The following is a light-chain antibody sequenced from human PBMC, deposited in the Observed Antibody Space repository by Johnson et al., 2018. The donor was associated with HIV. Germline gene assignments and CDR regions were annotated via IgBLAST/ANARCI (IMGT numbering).Light chain of an antibody. CDR2: DNN. CDR3: GTWDSSLSAYV. Sequence: QSVLSQPPSVSAAPGQKVTISCSGNRSDIENKYVSCHQQFPGTAPKFLIYDNNKRPSGIPDRFSGSKSGTSATLGLTGLQTGDEADYYCGTWDSSLSAYVFGTGTKVTVL. V-gene: IGLV1-51*01. J-gene: IGLJ1*01. CDR1: RSDIENKY.